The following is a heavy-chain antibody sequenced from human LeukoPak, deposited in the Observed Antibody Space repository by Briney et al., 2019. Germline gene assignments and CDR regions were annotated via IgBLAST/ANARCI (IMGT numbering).Heavy chain of an antibody. CDR3: ARDQDYSNYVVPSYYYYGMDV. V-gene: IGHV1-69*13. CDR1: GGTFSSYA. CDR2: IIPIFGTA. Sequence: ASVKVSCKASGGTFSSYAISWVRQAPGQGLEWMGGIIPIFGTANYAQKFQGRVTITADESTSTAYMELSSLRSEDTAVYYCARDQDYSNYVVPSYYYYGMDVWGQGTTVTVSS. J-gene: IGHJ6*02. D-gene: IGHD4-11*01.